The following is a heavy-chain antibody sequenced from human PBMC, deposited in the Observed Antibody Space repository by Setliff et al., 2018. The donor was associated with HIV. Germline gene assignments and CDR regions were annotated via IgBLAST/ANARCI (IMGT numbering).Heavy chain of an antibody. D-gene: IGHD6-19*01. CDR2: INHRGTT. J-gene: IGHJ4*02. V-gene: IGHV4-34*01. CDR3: ARRSGWSEDY. CDR1: GGSFSGYY. Sequence: SETLSLTCGVYGGSFSGYYWTWIRQPPGKGLEWIGEINHRGTTNYNPSLESRVTMSVDTSNNQFSLKLSSVTAADTAVYYCARRSGWSEDYWGQGTLVTVSS.